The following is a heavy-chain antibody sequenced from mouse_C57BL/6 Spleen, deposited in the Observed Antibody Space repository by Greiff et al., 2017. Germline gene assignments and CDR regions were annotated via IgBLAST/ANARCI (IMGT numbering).Heavy chain of an antibody. CDR2: IRNKANNHAT. CDR3: TRGYHNWYFDV. Sequence: EVKLMESGGGLVQPGGSMKLSCAASGFTFSDAWMDWVRQSPEKGLEWVAEIRNKANNHATYYAETVKGRFTISRDDSKSSVYLKMNSLRAEDTGIYYCTRGYHNWYFDVWGTGTTVTVSS. J-gene: IGHJ1*03. CDR1: GFTFSDAW. D-gene: IGHD2-2*01. V-gene: IGHV6-6*01.